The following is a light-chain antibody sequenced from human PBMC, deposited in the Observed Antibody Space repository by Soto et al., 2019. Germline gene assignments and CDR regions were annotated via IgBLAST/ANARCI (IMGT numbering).Light chain of an antibody. CDR2: DVS. V-gene: IGLV2-14*03. Sequence: QSALTQPASVSGSPGQSIAISCTGTSSDVGAYIYVSWYQHHPAKAPKLILYDVSARPSGVSDRFSGSKSGNTASLTISGLQPEDEADYYCSSYSSSSTEVFGTGTKVTVL. J-gene: IGLJ1*01. CDR3: SSYSSSSTEV. CDR1: SSDVGAYIY.